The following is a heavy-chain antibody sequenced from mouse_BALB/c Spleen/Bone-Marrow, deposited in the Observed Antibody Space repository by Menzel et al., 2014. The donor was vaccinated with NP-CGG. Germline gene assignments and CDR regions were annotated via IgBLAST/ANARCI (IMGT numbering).Heavy chain of an antibody. D-gene: IGHD2-10*02. J-gene: IGHJ3*01. CDR3: ASAYGIGTKPGAWFAY. CDR2: IYFGDGDT. Sequence: QVQLKESGPELVKPGASVKISCKGSGYAFSSSWMNWVKQRPGQGLEWIGRIYFGDGDTINNGKFKDKATLTADKSSSTAYMQHSSLTAVDSAVYFCASAYGIGTKPGAWFAYWGQGTPVTVSS. CDR1: GYAFSSSW. V-gene: IGHV1-82*01.